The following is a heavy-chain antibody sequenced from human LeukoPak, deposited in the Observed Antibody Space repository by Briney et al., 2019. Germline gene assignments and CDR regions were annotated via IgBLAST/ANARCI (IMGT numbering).Heavy chain of an antibody. CDR3: ARRGYYDSSGYYNWFDP. CDR1: GNTFTSYY. J-gene: IGHJ5*02. Sequence: ASVKVSCKASGNTFTSYYMHWVRQAPGQGLEWMGMINPSGGSTSYAQKFQGRVTMTSDTSTSTVYMELSSLRSEDTAVYYCARRGYYDSSGYYNWFDPWGQGTLVTVSS. D-gene: IGHD3-22*01. V-gene: IGHV1-46*01. CDR2: INPSGGST.